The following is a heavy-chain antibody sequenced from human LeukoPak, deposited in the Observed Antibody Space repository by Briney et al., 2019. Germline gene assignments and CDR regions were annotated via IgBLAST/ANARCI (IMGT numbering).Heavy chain of an antibody. D-gene: IGHD3-3*01. Sequence: HGGSLRLSCAASGFTFSSYAMSWVRQAPGKGLEWVSAISGSGGSTYYADSVKGRFTISRDNSKNTLYLQMNSLRAEDTAVYYCAKDGPDGITIFGVVIIVRSYFDYWGQGTLVTVSS. V-gene: IGHV3-23*01. CDR2: ISGSGGST. CDR1: GFTFSSYA. J-gene: IGHJ4*02. CDR3: AKDGPDGITIFGVVIIVRSYFDY.